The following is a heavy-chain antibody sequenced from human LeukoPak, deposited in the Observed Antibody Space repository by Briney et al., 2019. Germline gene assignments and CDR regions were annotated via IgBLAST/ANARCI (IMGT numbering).Heavy chain of an antibody. V-gene: IGHV1-2*02. Sequence: GSVKVSCTASGYTFTGYYMHWVRQAPGQGLEWMGWINPNSGGTNYAQKFQGRVTMTRDTSISTAYMELSRLRSDDTAVYYCARVGYCSSTSCYPPNVWGKGTTVTVSS. J-gene: IGHJ6*04. CDR1: GYTFTGYY. CDR2: INPNSGGT. D-gene: IGHD2-2*01. CDR3: ARVGYCSSTSCYPPNV.